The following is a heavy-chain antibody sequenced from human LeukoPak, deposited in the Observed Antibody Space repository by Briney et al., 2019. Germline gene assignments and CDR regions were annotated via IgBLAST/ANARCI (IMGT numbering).Heavy chain of an antibody. CDR2: ISYDGSNK. D-gene: IGHD3-3*01. J-gene: IGHJ4*02. CDR3: ARGETYYDFWSGYFNSFDY. CDR1: GFTFSSYA. V-gene: IGHV3-30-3*01. Sequence: GGSLRLSCAASGFTFSSYAMHWVRQAPGKGLEWVAVISYDGSNKYYADSVKGRFTISRDNSKNTLYLQMNSLRAEDTAVYYCARGETYYDFWSGYFNSFDYWGQGTLVTVSS.